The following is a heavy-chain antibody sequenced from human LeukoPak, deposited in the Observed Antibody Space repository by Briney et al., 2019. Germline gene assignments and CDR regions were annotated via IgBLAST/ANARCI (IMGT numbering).Heavy chain of an antibody. CDR1: GFTLSNYD. Sequence: GGSLRLSCAASGFTLSNYDMNWVRQAPGKGLEWVSSINTSSRYIYYKDSVRGRFTISRDDAKNSLHLEMNSLRAEDTAVYYCARADCSSSTCYLRRSWFDPWGQGTLVTVSS. D-gene: IGHD2-2*01. CDR3: ARADCSSSTCYLRRSWFDP. J-gene: IGHJ5*02. CDR2: INTSSRYI. V-gene: IGHV3-21*01.